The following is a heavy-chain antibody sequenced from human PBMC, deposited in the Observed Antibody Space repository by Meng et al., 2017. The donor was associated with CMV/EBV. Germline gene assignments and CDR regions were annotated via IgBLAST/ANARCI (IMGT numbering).Heavy chain of an antibody. CDR1: GYSFTSYW. Sequence: GESLKISCKGSGYSFTSYWIGWVRQMPGKGLGWMGIIYPGDSDTRYSPSFQGQVTISADKSISTAYLQWSSLKASDTAMYYCARSTGIWFGELFLDYWGQGTLVTVSS. CDR2: IYPGDSDT. D-gene: IGHD3-10*01. CDR3: ARSTGIWFGELFLDY. V-gene: IGHV5-51*01. J-gene: IGHJ4*02.